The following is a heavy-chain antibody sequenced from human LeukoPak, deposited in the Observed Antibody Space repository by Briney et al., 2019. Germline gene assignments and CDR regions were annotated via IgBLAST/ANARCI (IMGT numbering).Heavy chain of an antibody. J-gene: IGHJ4*02. Sequence: ASVKVSCKASGYTFTGYYMHWVRQAPGQGLEWMGWINPNSGGTNYAQKFQGRVTMTRDTSISTAYMELSRLRSDDTAVYYCARVDAIVATTPDYWGQGTLVTVSP. CDR2: INPNSGGT. D-gene: IGHD5-12*01. CDR3: ARVDAIVATTPDY. V-gene: IGHV1-2*02. CDR1: GYTFTGYY.